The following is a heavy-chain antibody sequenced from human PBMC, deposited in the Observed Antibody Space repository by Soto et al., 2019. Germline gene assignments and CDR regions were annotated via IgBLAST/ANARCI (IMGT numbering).Heavy chain of an antibody. CDR1: GGSISSGDYY. CDR2: IYYSGST. Sequence: SETLSLTCTVSGGSISSGDYYWSWIRQPPGKGLEWIGYIYYSGSTYYNPSLKSRVTISVDTSKNQFSLKLSSVTAADTAVYYCARDRGSSSWYERGYFDYWGQGTLVTVSS. CDR3: ARDRGSSSWYERGYFDY. V-gene: IGHV4-30-4*01. D-gene: IGHD6-13*01. J-gene: IGHJ4*02.